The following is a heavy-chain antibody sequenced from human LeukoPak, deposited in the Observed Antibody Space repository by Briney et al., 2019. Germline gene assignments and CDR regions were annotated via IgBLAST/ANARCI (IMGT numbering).Heavy chain of an antibody. V-gene: IGHV3-23*01. CDR1: GFTFSSYA. CDR3: ARRRDSGSLQHFDY. D-gene: IGHD1-26*01. Sequence: GGSLRLSCAASGFTFSSYAMSWVRQAPGKGLEWVSAISGSGGSTYYADSVKGRFTISRDNAKNSLYLQMNSLRAEDTAVYYCARRRDSGSLQHFDYWGQGTLVTVSS. J-gene: IGHJ4*02. CDR2: ISGSGGST.